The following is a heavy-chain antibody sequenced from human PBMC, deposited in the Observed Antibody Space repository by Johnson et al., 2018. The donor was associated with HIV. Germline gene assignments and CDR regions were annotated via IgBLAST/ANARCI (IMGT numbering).Heavy chain of an antibody. D-gene: IGHD6-6*01. CDR2: ISYDGSNK. J-gene: IGHJ3*01. Sequence: QVQLVESGGGVVQPGRSLRLSCAASGFTFSSYAMHWVRQAPGKGLEWVAVISYDGSNKYYADSVKGRFSISRDDSKTTVYLQMNSLKTDDTAVYFCSIDPIFLGYWYHSSPWGQGTMVTVSS. CDR1: GFTFSSYA. CDR3: SIDPIFLGYWYHSSP. V-gene: IGHV3-30*04.